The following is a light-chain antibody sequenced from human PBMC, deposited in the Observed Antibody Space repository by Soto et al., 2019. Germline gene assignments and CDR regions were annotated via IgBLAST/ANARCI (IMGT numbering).Light chain of an antibody. CDR1: QSISKW. J-gene: IGKJ1*01. V-gene: IGKV1-5*01. CDR3: QQYNNYST. CDR2: DAS. Sequence: DVQMTQSPSTLSASVGYRVTITCRASQSISKWLACYQQKPGKAPNLLIYDASSLESGVPSRFSGSGSGTEFTLTITSLQPDDFATYYCQQYNNYSTFGQGTKVDIK.